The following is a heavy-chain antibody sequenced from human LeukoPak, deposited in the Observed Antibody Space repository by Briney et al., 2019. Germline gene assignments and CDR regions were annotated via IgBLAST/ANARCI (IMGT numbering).Heavy chain of an antibody. Sequence: GGSLRLSCAASGFTFSSYAMHWVRQAPGKGLEWVAVISYDGSNKYYADSVKGRFTISRDNSKNTLYLQMNSLRAEDTAVYYCASPGNYYDSSGYYYGMDAWGQGTTVTVSS. CDR2: ISYDGSNK. CDR1: GFTFSSYA. D-gene: IGHD3-22*01. CDR3: ASPGNYYDSSGYYYGMDA. J-gene: IGHJ6*02. V-gene: IGHV3-30-3*01.